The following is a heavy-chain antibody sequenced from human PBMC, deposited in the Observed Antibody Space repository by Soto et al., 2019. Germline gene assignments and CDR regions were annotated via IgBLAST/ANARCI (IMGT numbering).Heavy chain of an antibody. V-gene: IGHV3-33*01. D-gene: IGHD3-22*01. J-gene: IGHJ4*02. CDR3: ARGPGDSSGLTDY. CDR1: GFTFSSYG. Sequence: QVQLVESGGGVVQPGRSLRLSCAASGFTFSSYGMHWVRQAPGKGLEWVAIIWDDGSNKYYADSVKGRFTISRDNSKITLYQQMNSLRAEDTAGYYCARGPGDSSGLTDYWGQGTLVTVSS. CDR2: IWDDGSNK.